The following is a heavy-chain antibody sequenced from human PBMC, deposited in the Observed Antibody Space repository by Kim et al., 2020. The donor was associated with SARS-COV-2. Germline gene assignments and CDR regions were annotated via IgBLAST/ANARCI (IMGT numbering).Heavy chain of an antibody. D-gene: IGHD6-19*01. CDR2: IYYSGST. CDR3: AREGKGGWYGY. Sequence: SETLSLTCTVSGGSISSSSYYWGWIRQPPGKGLEWIGSIYYSGSTYYNPSLKSRVTISVDTSKNQFSLKLSSVTAADTAVYYCAREGKGGWYGYWGQGTLVTVSS. V-gene: IGHV4-39*07. J-gene: IGHJ4*02. CDR1: GGSISSSSYY.